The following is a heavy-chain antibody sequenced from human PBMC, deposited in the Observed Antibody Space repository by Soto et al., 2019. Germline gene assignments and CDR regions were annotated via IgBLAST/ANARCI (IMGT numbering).Heavy chain of an antibody. CDR2: IYWNDDK. CDR3: ARHNWNYDLDY. J-gene: IGHJ4*02. V-gene: IGHV2-5*01. Sequence: QITLKESGPTLVKPTQTLTLTCTFSGFSLSTSGVGAGWIRQPPGKALEWLALIYWNDDKRYSPSLKSRLTITKDTSKNQVVLTMTNMDPVDTATYYCARHNWNYDLDYWGQGTLVTVSS. D-gene: IGHD1-7*01. CDR1: GFSLSTSGVG.